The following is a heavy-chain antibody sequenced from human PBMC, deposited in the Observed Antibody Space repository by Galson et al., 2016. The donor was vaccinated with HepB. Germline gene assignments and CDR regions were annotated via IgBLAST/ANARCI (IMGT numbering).Heavy chain of an antibody. V-gene: IGHV5-51*01. J-gene: IGHJ4*02. CDR1: GYTFTSYW. CDR3: ARLTGYYDSSGPLDY. CDR2: IYPGDSYS. Sequence: QSGAEVKKPGESLKISCMGSGYTFTSYWIAWVRQLPGKGLEWMGIIYPGDSYSTYSPSFQGQVTISADKSFNTAYLHWSSLKASDTAKYYCARLTGYYDSSGPLDYWGQGTLVTVSS. D-gene: IGHD3-22*01.